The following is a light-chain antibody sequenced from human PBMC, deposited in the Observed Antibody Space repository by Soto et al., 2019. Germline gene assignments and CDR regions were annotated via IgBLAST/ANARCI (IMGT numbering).Light chain of an antibody. CDR3: QQYDTRPTMT. CDR2: AAS. Sequence: IQLTQSPSSLSASVVESVTITCRASHDIDNYLNWYQHRPGEAPKLLIYAASYLETGVPTRFSGSGSGTDFSFTVTSLQPEDSATYYCQQYDTRPTMTFGQGTRLEIK. CDR1: HDIDNY. V-gene: IGKV1-33*01. J-gene: IGKJ5*01.